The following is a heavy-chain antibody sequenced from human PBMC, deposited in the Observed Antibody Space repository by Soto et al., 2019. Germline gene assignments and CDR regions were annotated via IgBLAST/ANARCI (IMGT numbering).Heavy chain of an antibody. J-gene: IGHJ4*02. V-gene: IGHV4-34*01. CDR2: INHSGST. CDR1: GGSFSGYY. D-gene: IGHD3-10*01. Sequence: KASETLSLTCAVYGGSFSGYYWSWIRQPPGKGLEWIGEINHSGSTNYNPSLKSRVTISVDTSKNQFSLKLSSVTAADTAVYYCARDLFRPHRAGSGTPGYFDYWGQGTLVTVSS. CDR3: ARDLFRPHRAGSGTPGYFDY.